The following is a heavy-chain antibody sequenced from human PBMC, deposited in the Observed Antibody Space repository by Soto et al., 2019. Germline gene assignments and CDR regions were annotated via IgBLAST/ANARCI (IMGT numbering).Heavy chain of an antibody. J-gene: IGHJ6*02. CDR1: GFTFSSYG. V-gene: IGHV3-30*18. CDR2: ISYDGSNK. CDR3: AKEIYDSSGYYSPRYYYYGMDV. D-gene: IGHD3-22*01. Sequence: QVQLVESGGGVVQPGRSLRLSCAASGFTFSSYGMHWVRQAPGKGLEWVAVISYDGSNKYYADTVKGRFTISRDISKNTLYLQMNSLRAEDTAVYYCAKEIYDSSGYYSPRYYYYGMDVWGQGTTVTVSS.